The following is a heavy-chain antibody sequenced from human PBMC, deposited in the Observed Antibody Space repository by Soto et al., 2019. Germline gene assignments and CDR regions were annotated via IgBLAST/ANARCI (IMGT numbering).Heavy chain of an antibody. Sequence: SETLSLTCSVSGDSINSGKYYWGWIRQPPGKGLEWIGRIYYSGNTYYNPSLKSRVTMSLDKSKNQFSLRLNSVTAADTAVYYCSASSVPYGLDVWGQGTTVTV. CDR2: IYYSGNT. V-gene: IGHV4-39*07. CDR3: SASSVPYGLDV. D-gene: IGHD3-22*01. J-gene: IGHJ6*02. CDR1: GDSINSGKYY.